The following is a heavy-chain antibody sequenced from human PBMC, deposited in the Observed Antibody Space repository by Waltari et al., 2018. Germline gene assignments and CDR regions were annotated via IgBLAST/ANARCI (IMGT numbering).Heavy chain of an antibody. CDR3: ARDPKFAGYYPEP. J-gene: IGHJ5*02. CDR1: GGTFSSYA. Sequence: QVQLVQSGAEVKKPGSSVKVSCKASGGTFSSYAITWVRQAPGQGLEWMGGIIPILDIANYAQKFQGRVTITADKSTSTAYMELSSLRSEDTAVYYCARDPKFAGYYPEPWGQGTLVTVSS. D-gene: IGHD3-22*01. V-gene: IGHV1-69*10. CDR2: IIPILDIA.